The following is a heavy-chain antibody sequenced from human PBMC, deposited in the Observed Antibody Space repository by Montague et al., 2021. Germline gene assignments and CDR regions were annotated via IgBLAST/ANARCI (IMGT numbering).Heavy chain of an antibody. CDR2: TYCRSKWYY. V-gene: IGHV6-1*01. CDR1: GDSVSSNSAA. J-gene: IGHJ5*02. CDR3: TRSITVVRGLLFGP. Sequence: CAISGDSVSSNSAAWNWIRQSPSRGLEWLGRTYCRSKWYYDYAVSVKSRITIHPDTSKNQFSLQLNSVTPEDTAVYCCTRSITVVRGLLFGPWGQGTLVTVSS. D-gene: IGHD3-10*01.